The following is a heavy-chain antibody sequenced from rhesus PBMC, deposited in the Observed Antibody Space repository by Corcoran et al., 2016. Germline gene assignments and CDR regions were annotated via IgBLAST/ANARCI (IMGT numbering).Heavy chain of an antibody. V-gene: IGHV4-173*01. Sequence: QLQLQESGPGLVKPSETLSLTFAVSGGPLSSHYLSWLRPPTVQGLGCFVRISGSVGSTEHNPSLESRFTMSTVTSKNQFSLKLSSVTAADTAVYYGARGRYNFWSGYPSGGRFDVWGPGVLVTVSS. CDR1: GGPLSSHY. J-gene: IGHJ5-1*01. D-gene: IGHD3-3*01. CDR3: ARGRYNFWSGYPSGGRFDV. CDR2: ISGSVGST.